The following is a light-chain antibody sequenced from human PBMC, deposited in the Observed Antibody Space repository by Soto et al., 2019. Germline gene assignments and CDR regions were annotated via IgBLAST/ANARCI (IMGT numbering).Light chain of an antibody. CDR1: QSISSY. V-gene: IGKV1-39*01. CDR3: QQRYSTPIT. Sequence: DIQMTQSPSSLSASVGDRVTITCRASQSISSYLNWYQQKPGKAPKLLIYAASSLQSGVPSRFSGSGSGTDFTLTISSVQPEDFATYYCQQRYSTPITFGQGTRLEIK. CDR2: AAS. J-gene: IGKJ5*01.